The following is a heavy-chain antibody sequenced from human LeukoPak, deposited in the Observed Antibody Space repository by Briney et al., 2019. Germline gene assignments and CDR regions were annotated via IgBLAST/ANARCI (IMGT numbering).Heavy chain of an antibody. D-gene: IGHD1-26*01. Sequence: GGSLRLSCEVSGFTFSIYWMTWAPHIRGRGGEGVANMSRDGSEKHYVESVKGRFTISRENGRNSLYLQMDSLRVDDTAVYYCAKVGAWELQRVFENWGQGTLVTVSS. CDR3: AKVGAWELQRVFEN. J-gene: IGHJ4*02. V-gene: IGHV3-7*01. CDR2: MSRDGSEK. CDR1: GFTFSIYW.